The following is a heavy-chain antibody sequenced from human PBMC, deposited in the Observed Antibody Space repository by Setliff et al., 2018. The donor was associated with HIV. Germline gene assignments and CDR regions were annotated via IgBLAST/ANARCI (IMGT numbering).Heavy chain of an antibody. CDR3: TTIVGFCSSTRCYSDY. CDR2: ISGSGGKT. CDR1: KFTFRTYT. D-gene: IGHD2-2*01. J-gene: IGHJ4*02. V-gene: IGHV3-23*01. Sequence: PGGSLRLSCAASKFTFRTYTMSWVRQAPGKGLEWVSGISGSGGKTYYVDSVKGRFTISRDNSKNTLYLQMNSLKTEDTAVYYCTTIVGFCSSTRCYSDYWGQGTLVTVSS.